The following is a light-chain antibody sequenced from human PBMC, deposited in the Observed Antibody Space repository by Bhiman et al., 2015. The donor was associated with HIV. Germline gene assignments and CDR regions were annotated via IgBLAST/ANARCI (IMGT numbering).Light chain of an antibody. CDR3: SSYTTSNTL. Sequence: QSVLTQPPSTSGTPGQRVTISCSGSRYNIGSNTVNWYQQFPGAAPKVLIYSNNQRPSGVPDRFSGSKSGTSASLAISGLQAEDEADYYCSSYTTSNTLFGTGTKVTVL. CDR2: SNN. CDR1: RYNIGSNT. V-gene: IGLV1-44*01. J-gene: IGLJ1*01.